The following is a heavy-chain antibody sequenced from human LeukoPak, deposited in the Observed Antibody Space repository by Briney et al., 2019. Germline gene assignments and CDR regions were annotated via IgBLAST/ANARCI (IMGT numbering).Heavy chain of an antibody. J-gene: IGHJ4*02. CDR2: ISGSGGTT. CDR3: AREPRDCTGGTCQTAGGYYFYY. D-gene: IGHD3-10*01. CDR1: GFTFSNSA. Sequence: GGSLRLSCAASGFTFSNSAMIWVRQTPGKGLEWVSGISGSGGTTYYADSVKGRFTISRDNSKNTLYLQMNSLRAEDTAIYFCAREPRDCTGGTCQTAGGYYFYYWSQGTLVTVSS. V-gene: IGHV3-23*01.